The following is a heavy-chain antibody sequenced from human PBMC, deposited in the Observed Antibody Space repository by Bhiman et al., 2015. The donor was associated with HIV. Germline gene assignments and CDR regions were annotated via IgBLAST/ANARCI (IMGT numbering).Heavy chain of an antibody. D-gene: IGHD6-6*01. CDR1: GFTFSAYN. J-gene: IGHJ4*02. CDR2: ISSTSAYI. CDR3: ARGRIAARLWYFDY. Sequence: EVQLVESGGGLVKPGGSLRLSCAVSGFTFSAYNMNWVRQAPGKGLEWVSLISSTSAYIYYADSVKGRFTISRDNAKNSLYLQMNSLRAEDTAVFYCARGRIAARLWYFDYWGQGTLVTVSS. V-gene: IGHV3-21*01.